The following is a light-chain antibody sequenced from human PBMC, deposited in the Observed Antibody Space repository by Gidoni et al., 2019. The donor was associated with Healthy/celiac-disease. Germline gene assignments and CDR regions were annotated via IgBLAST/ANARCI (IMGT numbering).Light chain of an antibody. CDR1: SSNIGSNY. V-gene: IGLV1-47*02. CDR2: SNN. CDR3: AAWDDSLSGWV. J-gene: IGLJ3*02. Sequence: QSVLTQPPSASGTPGQRVTISCSGSSSNIGSNYGYWYQQLPGTAPKLLIYSNNQRPSGVPDRFSGSKSGTSASLAISGLRSEDEADYYCAAWDDSLSGWVFGGGTKLTAL.